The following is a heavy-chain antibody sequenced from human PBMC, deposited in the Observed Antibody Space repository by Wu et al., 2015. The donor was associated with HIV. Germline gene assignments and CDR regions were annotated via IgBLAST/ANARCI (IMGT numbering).Heavy chain of an antibody. CDR3: ARGFGSGYYKRGMDV. J-gene: IGHJ6*02. CDR2: MNPNSGNT. D-gene: IGHD3-3*01. CDR1: GYTFTYYF. Sequence: QVQLEQSGAEGKKPGASVKVSCKASGYTFTYYFLHWVRQAPGQGLEWMGWMNPNSGNTGYTQKLKGRVTMTRNTSITTAYLELSGLESEDTAIYYCARGFGSGYYKRGMDVWGQGTTVTVSS. V-gene: IGHV1-8*02.